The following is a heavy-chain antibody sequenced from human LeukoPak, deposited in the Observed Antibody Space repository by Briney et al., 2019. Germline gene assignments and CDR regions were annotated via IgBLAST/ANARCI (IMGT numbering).Heavy chain of an antibody. CDR2: ISSSSNVI. Sequence: GGSLRLSCAASGFTFNSYAFNWVRQAPGKGLEWVSYISSSSNVIYYTDSVKGRFTISRDNARNLLSLQMNSLRAEDTAVYYCARGPLYGDPYYYYYMDVWGKGTTVTISS. D-gene: IGHD4-17*01. V-gene: IGHV3-48*01. CDR3: ARGPLYGDPYYYYYMDV. CDR1: GFTFNSYA. J-gene: IGHJ6*03.